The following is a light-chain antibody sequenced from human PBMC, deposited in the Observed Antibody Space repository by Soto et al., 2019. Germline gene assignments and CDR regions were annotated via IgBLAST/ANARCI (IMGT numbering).Light chain of an antibody. J-gene: IGKJ5*01. CDR2: DAS. CDR3: QQYNTYST. Sequence: DIQLTQTASTLTASVGDEVTITCRASQTISRWLAWYQQKPGKAPKPLIYDASTLKTGVPSRFSGSGSGSEFNFTITGLQPDDFATYLCQQYNTYSTFGQGTRLEIK. V-gene: IGKV1-5*01. CDR1: QTISRW.